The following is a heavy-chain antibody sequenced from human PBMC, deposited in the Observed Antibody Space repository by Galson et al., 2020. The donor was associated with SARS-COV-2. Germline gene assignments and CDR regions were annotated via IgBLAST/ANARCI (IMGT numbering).Heavy chain of an antibody. D-gene: IGHD3-10*01. V-gene: IGHV3-53*01. J-gene: IGHJ1*01. CDR3: ARDGEDGYFQH. CDR2: IYTGDNT. Sequence: PEKGLEWILVIYTGDNTAYADSVKGRFTISRDNLKNTVNLQMRSLRADDTAVYYCARDGEDGYFQHWGQGTVVTVSS.